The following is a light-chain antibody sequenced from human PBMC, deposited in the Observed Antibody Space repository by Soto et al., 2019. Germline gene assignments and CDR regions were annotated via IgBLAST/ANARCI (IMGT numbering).Light chain of an antibody. V-gene: IGKV3-20*01. CDR3: QQYGSSPPMYT. CDR2: GAS. Sequence: EIVLTQSPGTLSLSPGERATLSCRASQSVNSRFLAWYQQKPGQAPRLRMYGASTRATGIPDRFSGSGSGADFTLTISRLEPEDFAVYYCQQYGSSPPMYTFGQGTKLEIK. J-gene: IGKJ2*01. CDR1: QSVNSRF.